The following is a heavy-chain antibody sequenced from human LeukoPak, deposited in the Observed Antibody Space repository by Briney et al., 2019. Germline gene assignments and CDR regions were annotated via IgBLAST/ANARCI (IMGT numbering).Heavy chain of an antibody. V-gene: IGHV1-69*02. D-gene: IGHD3-3*01. J-gene: IGHJ3*02. CDR3: ARLYDFWSGYSDAFDI. CDR1: GYTFTGYY. Sequence: SVKVSCKASGYTFTGYYMHWVRQAPGQGLEWMGRIIPILGIANYAQKFQGRVTITADESTSTAYMELSSLRSEDTAIYYCARLYDFWSGYSDAFDIWGQGTMVTVSS. CDR2: IIPILGIA.